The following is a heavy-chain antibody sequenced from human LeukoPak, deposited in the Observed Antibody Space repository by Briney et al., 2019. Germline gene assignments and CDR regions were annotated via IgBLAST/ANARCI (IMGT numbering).Heavy chain of an antibody. CDR1: GGTFSSYT. D-gene: IGHD4-17*01. CDR3: ARALVGSATVTTDFDY. J-gene: IGHJ4*02. CDR2: IIPILGIA. Sequence: SVKVSCKASGGTFSSYTISWVRQAPGQGLEWMGRIIPILGIANYAQKFQGRVTITADKPTSTAYMELSSLRSEDTAVYYCARALVGSATVTTDFDYWGQGTLVTVSS. V-gene: IGHV1-69*02.